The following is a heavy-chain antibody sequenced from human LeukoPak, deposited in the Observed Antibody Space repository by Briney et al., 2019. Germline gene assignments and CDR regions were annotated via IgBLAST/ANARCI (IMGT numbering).Heavy chain of an antibody. CDR2: ISGSGGST. Sequence: GGSLRLSCAASGFTFGSYAMSWVRQAPGKGLEWVSGISGSGGSTYYADSVKGRFTISRDNSKNTLYLQMNSLRAEDTAVYYCAKGGDFWSGPQFDYWGQGTLVTVSS. V-gene: IGHV3-23*01. CDR1: GFTFGSYA. CDR3: AKGGDFWSGPQFDY. J-gene: IGHJ4*02. D-gene: IGHD3-3*01.